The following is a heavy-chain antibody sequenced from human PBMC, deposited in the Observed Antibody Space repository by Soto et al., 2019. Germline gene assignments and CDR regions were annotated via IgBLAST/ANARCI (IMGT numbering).Heavy chain of an antibody. Sequence: EVPLLESGGGLAQPGGSLRLSCAASGFTFSSYAMSWVRQAPGKGLEWVSTIDTSGTNTYFADSVKGRFTISRDNSKSTLYLHMSSLRAEDTAVYYCAKDLTGGGAFDTWGQGTMVTVSS. D-gene: IGHD3-10*01. CDR1: GFTFSSYA. J-gene: IGHJ3*02. V-gene: IGHV3-23*01. CDR2: IDTSGTNT. CDR3: AKDLTGGGAFDT.